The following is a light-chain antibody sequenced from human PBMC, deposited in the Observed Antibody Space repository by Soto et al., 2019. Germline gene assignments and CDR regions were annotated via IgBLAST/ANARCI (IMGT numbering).Light chain of an antibody. CDR1: QRIGSG. CDR2: KAT. Sequence: DIQMTQSPSTLSASVGDGVTITCRASQRIGSGLGWYKQRPGKAPIVLFYKATNLQEGVPSRLSGSGSVTDVCLTISTPQPIDHASYYCHQYNDFPYTLGQGAKREI. CDR3: HQYNDFPYT. J-gene: IGKJ2*01. V-gene: IGKV1-5*03.